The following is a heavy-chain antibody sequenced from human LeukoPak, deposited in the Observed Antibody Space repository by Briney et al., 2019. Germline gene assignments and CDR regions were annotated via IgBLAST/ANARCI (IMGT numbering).Heavy chain of an antibody. D-gene: IGHD5-24*01. J-gene: IGHJ4*02. CDR3: ARSRGWLQPHPLGY. CDR2: IHHSGST. Sequence: PSETLSLTCAVYGGSFRGYYWSWIRQPPGKGLEWIGEIHHSGSTNYSPSLKSRVTISVDTSKNQFSLKLSSVTAADTAVYYCARSRGWLQPHPLGYWGQGTLVAVSS. V-gene: IGHV4-34*01. CDR1: GGSFRGYY.